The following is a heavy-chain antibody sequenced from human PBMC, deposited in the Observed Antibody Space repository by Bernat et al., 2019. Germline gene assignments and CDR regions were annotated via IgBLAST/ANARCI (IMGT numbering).Heavy chain of an antibody. CDR3: ASLWYGDLRDSYYYYGMDV. D-gene: IGHD4-17*01. J-gene: IGHJ6*02. CDR2: ISSSSSTI. V-gene: IGHV3-48*02. CDR1: GFTFSSYS. Sequence: EVQLVESGGGLVQPGGSLRLSCAASGFTFSSYSMNWVRQAPGKGLAWVSYISSSSSTIYYADSVEGRFTISRDNAKNSLCLQMNSLGDEDTAVYYCASLWYGDLRDSYYYYGMDVWGQGTTVTVSS.